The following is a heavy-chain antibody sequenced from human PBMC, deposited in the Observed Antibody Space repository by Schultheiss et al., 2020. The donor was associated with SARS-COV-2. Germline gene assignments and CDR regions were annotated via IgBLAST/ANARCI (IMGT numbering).Heavy chain of an antibody. D-gene: IGHD3-3*01. CDR3: ARGCTIFGVVTSYYYYYYMDV. V-gene: IGHV4-34*01. CDR1: GGSFSGYY. Sequence: SETLSLTCAVYGGSFSGYYWSWIRQPAGKGLEWIGRIYYSGSTNYNPSLKSRVTISVDTSKNQFSLKLSSVTAADTAVYYCARGCTIFGVVTSYYYYYYMDVWGKGTTVTVSS. CDR2: IYYSGST. J-gene: IGHJ6*03.